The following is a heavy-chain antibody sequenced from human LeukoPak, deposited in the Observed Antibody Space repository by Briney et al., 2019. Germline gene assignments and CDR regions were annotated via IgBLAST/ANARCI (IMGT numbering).Heavy chain of an antibody. CDR1: GDSISTSNSY. Sequence: PSETLSLTCTVSGDSISTSNSYWGWIRQPPGKGLEWIGSIYYSGNAYYNASLKSRVTISVDTSKNQFSLKLTSVTAADTAVYYCARDLTGWTDYWGQGTLVTVSS. CDR3: ARDLTGWTDY. J-gene: IGHJ4*02. CDR2: IYYSGNA. D-gene: IGHD6-19*01. V-gene: IGHV4-39*02.